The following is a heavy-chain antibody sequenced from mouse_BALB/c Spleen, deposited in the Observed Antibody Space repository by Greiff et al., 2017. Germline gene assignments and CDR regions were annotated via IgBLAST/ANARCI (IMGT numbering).Heavy chain of an antibody. Sequence: VQVVESGPGLVAPSQSLSITCTVSGFSLTSYGVHWVLQPPGKGLEWLGVIWAGGSTNYNSALMSRLSISKDNSKSQVFLKMNSLQTDDTAMYYCAREGSYYAMDYWGQGTSVTVSS. J-gene: IGHJ4*01. CDR3: AREGSYYAMDY. D-gene: IGHD1-1*01. CDR2: IWAGGST. CDR1: GFSLTSYG. V-gene: IGHV2-9*02.